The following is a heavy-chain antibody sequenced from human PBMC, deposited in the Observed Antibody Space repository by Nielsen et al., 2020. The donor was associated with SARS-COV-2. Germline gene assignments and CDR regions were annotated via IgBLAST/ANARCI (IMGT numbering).Heavy chain of an antibody. J-gene: IGHJ4*02. D-gene: IGHD3-22*01. CDR2: IRSKAYGGTT. V-gene: IGHV3-49*04. CDR3: TRRDREIVVAPAGDFDY. Sequence: GGSLRLSCTASGFTFGDYAMSWVRQAPGKGLEWVGFIRSKAYGGTTEYAASVKGRFTISRDDSKSIAYLQMNSLKTEDTAVYYCTRRDREIVVAPAGDFDYWGQGTLVTVSS. CDR1: GFTFGDYA.